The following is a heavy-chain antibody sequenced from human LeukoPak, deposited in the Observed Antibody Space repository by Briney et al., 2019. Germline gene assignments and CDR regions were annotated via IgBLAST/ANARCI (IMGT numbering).Heavy chain of an antibody. J-gene: IGHJ6*02. Sequence: PGRSLRLSCAASGFTFSSYAMSWVRQAPGKGLDWVSAITGTGGSTYYADSVKGRFPISRDNSKNTLYLQINSLRAEDTAVYYCAKTINRNVRFYGSGSHLYYYYYYGMDVWGQGTTVTVSS. CDR3: AKTINRNVRFYGSGSHLYYYYYYGMDV. D-gene: IGHD3-10*01. CDR2: ITGTGGST. V-gene: IGHV3-23*01. CDR1: GFTFSSYA.